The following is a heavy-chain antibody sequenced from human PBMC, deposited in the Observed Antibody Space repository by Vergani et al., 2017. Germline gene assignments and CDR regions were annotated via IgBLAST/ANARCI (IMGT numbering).Heavy chain of an antibody. V-gene: IGHV3-15*01. CDR1: GFTFSNAW. J-gene: IGHJ4*02. CDR3: TTDYFYDSSGYYALDY. Sequence: EVQLVESGGGLVKPGGSLRLSCAASGFTFSNAWMSWVRQAPGKGLEWVGRIKIKTDGGTTDYAAPVKGRFTISRDDSKNTLYLQMNSLKTEDTAVYYCTTDYFYDSSGYYALDYWGQGTLVTVSS. CDR2: IKIKTDGGTT. D-gene: IGHD3-22*01.